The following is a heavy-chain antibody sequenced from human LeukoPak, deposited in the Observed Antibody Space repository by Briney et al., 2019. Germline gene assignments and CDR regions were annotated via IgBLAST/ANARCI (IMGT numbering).Heavy chain of an antibody. D-gene: IGHD2-21*02. V-gene: IGHV4-39*01. CDR1: GGSISSSSYY. J-gene: IGHJ5*02. CDR3: ARQPGLAYCGGDCYSNWFDP. CDR2: IYYSGST. Sequence: SETLSLTCTVSGGSISSSSYYWGWIRQPPGKGLEWIGSIYYSGSTYYNPSLKSRVTISADTSKNQFSLKLSSVTAADTAVYYCARQPGLAYCGGDCYSNWFDPWGQGTLVTVSS.